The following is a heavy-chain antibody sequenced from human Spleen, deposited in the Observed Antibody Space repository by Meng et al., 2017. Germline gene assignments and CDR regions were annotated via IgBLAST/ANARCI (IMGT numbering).Heavy chain of an antibody. CDR3: ARVMRPLNSGYTGYDFDY. D-gene: IGHD5-12*01. CDR2: ISPNSGGT. CDR1: GYTFTAFY. J-gene: IGHJ4*02. Sequence: ASVKVSCKASGYTFTAFYIHWVRQAPGQGLEWMGWISPNSGGTNYAQTFQGRVTMTRDTSISTAYMELSRLRSDDTAVYYCARVMRPLNSGYTGYDFDYWGQGTLVTVSS. V-gene: IGHV1-2*02.